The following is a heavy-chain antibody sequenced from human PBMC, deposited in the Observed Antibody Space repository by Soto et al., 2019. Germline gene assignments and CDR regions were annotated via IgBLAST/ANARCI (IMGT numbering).Heavy chain of an antibody. V-gene: IGHV4-30-4*01. J-gene: IGHJ4*02. CDR3: ASAYAMVGATARLDY. Sequence: SETLSLTCTVSGGSISSGDYYWSWVRQPPGKGLEWIGYIYYSGSTYYNPSLKSRVTISVDTSKNQFSLKLSSVTAADTAVYYCASAYAMVGATARLDYWGQGTLVTVSS. CDR2: IYYSGST. CDR1: GGSISSGDYY. D-gene: IGHD1-26*01.